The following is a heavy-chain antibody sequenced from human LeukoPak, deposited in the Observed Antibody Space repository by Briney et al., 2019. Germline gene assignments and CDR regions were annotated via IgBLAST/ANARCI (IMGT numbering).Heavy chain of an antibody. Sequence: SETLSLTCTVSGGSISSYHWSWIRQPAGKGLELIGRSCTSGSTNYNPSLKSRVTMSVDTSKSQFSLKLSSVTAADTAVYYCARDAGGGSYHYFDYWGQGTLVTVSS. CDR3: ARDAGGGSYHYFDY. CDR1: GGSISSYH. CDR2: SCTSGST. D-gene: IGHD1-26*01. J-gene: IGHJ4*02. V-gene: IGHV4-4*07.